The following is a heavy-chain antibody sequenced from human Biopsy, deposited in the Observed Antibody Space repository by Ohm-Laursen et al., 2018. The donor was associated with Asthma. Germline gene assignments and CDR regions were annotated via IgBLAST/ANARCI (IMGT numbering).Heavy chain of an antibody. D-gene: IGHD2-2*01. J-gene: IGHJ4*02. CDR3: ARKAGSCISRTCYSLDF. CDR2: INSVFGTT. CDR1: GGTFNTYV. Sequence: SSVKVSCKSPGGTFNTYVIGWVRQAPGQGLEWMGGINSVFGTTTYPQKFQDRVTITADDSTSTVYMELSSLRSEDTAVYFCARKAGSCISRTCYSLDFWGQGTLVTVSS. V-gene: IGHV1-69*01.